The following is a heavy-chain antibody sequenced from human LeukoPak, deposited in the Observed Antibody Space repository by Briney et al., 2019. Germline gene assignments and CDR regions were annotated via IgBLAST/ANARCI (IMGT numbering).Heavy chain of an antibody. D-gene: IGHD6-19*01. CDR3: AKDTQALSSGYFDY. Sequence: GGSLRLSCAASGFTFSSYAMSWVRQAPGKGLEWVSAISGSGGSTYYADSVKGRFTISRDNAKNSLYLQMNSLRAEDTALYYCAKDTQALSSGYFDYWGQGTLVTVSS. V-gene: IGHV3-23*01. CDR2: ISGSGGST. J-gene: IGHJ4*02. CDR1: GFTFSSYA.